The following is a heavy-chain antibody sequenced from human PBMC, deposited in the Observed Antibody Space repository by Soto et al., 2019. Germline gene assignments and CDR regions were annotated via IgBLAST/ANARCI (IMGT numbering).Heavy chain of an antibody. V-gene: IGHV4-34*01. D-gene: IGHD3-3*01. CDR2: INHSGST. CDR3: ARGPPSLWIFGVVMDNWFDP. Sequence: KPSETLSLTCAVYGGSFSGYYWSWIRQPPGKGLEWIGEINHSGSTNYNPSLKSRVTISVDTSKNQFSLKLSSVTAADTAVYYCARGPPSLWIFGVVMDNWFDPWGQGTLVTVSS. CDR1: GGSFSGYY. J-gene: IGHJ5*02.